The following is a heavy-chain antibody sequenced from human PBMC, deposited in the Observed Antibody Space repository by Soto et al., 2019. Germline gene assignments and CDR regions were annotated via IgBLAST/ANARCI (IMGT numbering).Heavy chain of an antibody. D-gene: IGHD4-17*01. CDR3: AKGSGYGDYVHWYYFDY. V-gene: IGHV1-69*01. CDR2: IIPIFGTA. J-gene: IGHJ4*02. Sequence: QVQLVQSGAEVKKPGSSVKVSCKASGGTFSSYAISWVRQAPGQGLEWMGGIIPIFGTANYAQKFQGRVTITADESTSTAYMELSSLRSEDTAVYYCAKGSGYGDYVHWYYFDYWGQGTLVTVSS. CDR1: GGTFSSYA.